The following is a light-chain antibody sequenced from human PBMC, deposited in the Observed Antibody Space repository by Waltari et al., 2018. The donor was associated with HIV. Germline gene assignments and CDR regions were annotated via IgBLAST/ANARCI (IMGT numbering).Light chain of an antibody. J-gene: IGLJ2*01. V-gene: IGLV1-47*01. CDR3: AAWDDSLSGV. Sequence: QSVLTQPPSASGTPGQRVTISCSGGSSKLGNNHVSWYQQFPGTAPKLLIYRNNQRPSGVPDRFSGSKSGTSASLVISGLRSEDEADYYCAAWDDSLSGVFGGGTKVTVL. CDR1: SSKLGNNH. CDR2: RNN.